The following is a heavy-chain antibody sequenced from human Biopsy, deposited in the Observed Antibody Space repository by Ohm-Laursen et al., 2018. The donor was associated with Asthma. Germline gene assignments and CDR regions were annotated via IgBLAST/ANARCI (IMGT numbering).Heavy chain of an antibody. V-gene: IGHV1-69*13. CDR1: GGTFSNFA. CDR2: NLTVLGTT. D-gene: IGHD6-19*01. J-gene: IGHJ6*02. Sequence: SVKVSCNVPGGTFSNFAISWVRQAPGQGLEWLGGNLTVLGTTNYAQKFQGRVTITADESTSTAYLEVTSLRSEDTAIYFCARCQVGYSSGWSLLLKKIYYSGMDVWGQGTAVTVSS. CDR3: ARCQVGYSSGWSLLLKKIYYSGMDV.